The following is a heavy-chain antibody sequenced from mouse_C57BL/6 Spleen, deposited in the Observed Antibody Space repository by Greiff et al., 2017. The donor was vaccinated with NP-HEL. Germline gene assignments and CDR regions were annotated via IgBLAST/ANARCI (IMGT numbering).Heavy chain of an antibody. D-gene: IGHD1-1*01. CDR2: IYPGSGST. CDR1: GYTFTSYW. J-gene: IGHJ3*01. CDR3: ARGDYGSSYSPAWFAY. V-gene: IGHV1-55*01. Sequence: QVQLQQPGAELVKPGASVKMSCKASGYTFTSYWITWVKQRPGQGLEWIGDIYPGSGSTNYNEKFKSKATLNVDTSASTAYMQLSILTSEDSAVYYCARGDYGSSYSPAWFAYWGQGTLVTVSA.